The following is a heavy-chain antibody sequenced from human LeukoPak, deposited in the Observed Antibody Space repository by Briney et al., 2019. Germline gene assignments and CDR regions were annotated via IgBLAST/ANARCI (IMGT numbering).Heavy chain of an antibody. V-gene: IGHV3-53*01. Sequence: GGSLRLSCAASGFTVSSNYMSWVRQAPGKGLEWVSVIYSGGSTYYADSVKGRFTISRDNSKNTLYLQINSLRAEDTAVYYCARGKWELLYYYYYYMDVWGKGTTVTVSS. J-gene: IGHJ6*03. CDR3: ARGKWELLYYYYYYMDV. CDR2: IYSGGST. CDR1: GFTVSSNY. D-gene: IGHD1-26*01.